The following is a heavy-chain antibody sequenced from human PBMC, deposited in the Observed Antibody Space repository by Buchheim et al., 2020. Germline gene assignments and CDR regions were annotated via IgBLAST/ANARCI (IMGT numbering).Heavy chain of an antibody. J-gene: IGHJ5*02. CDR2: INSDGSST. V-gene: IGHV3-74*01. CDR3: ASGPRNDYGDYGWFDP. CDR1: GFTFSSYW. D-gene: IGHD4-17*01. Sequence: EVQLVESGGGLVQPGGSLRLSCAGSGFTFSSYWMHWVRQAPGKGLVWVSRINSDGSSTSYADSVKGRFTISRDNARNQLYLQMNSLRAEDTAVYYCASGPRNDYGDYGWFDPWGQGTL.